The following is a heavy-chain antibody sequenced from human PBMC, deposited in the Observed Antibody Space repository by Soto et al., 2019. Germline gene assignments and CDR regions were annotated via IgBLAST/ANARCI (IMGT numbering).Heavy chain of an antibody. CDR2: VIPMHGSE. CDR3: ATGMPTSGYRRDIDV. Sequence: VQLVQSGAEMKKPGSSVRVSCKASGGSFNGYFITWVRQAPGQGLEWVGRVIPMHGSESHARKFGDRITLTADTLADTAFWVQRSLHSDDTAASYRATGMPTSGYRRDIDVVGEGTEGAVS. V-gene: IGHV1-69*08. CDR1: GGSFNGYF. J-gene: IGHJ6*03. D-gene: IGHD2-2*03.